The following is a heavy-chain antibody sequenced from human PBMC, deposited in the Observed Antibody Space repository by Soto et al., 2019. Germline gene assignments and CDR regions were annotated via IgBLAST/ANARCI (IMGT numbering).Heavy chain of an antibody. Sequence: SETLSLTCTVSGGSISSYYWSWIRQPPGKGLEWIGYIYYNGNTNYNPSLKSRVTISVDTSKTQFSLKLSSVTAADTAVYYCARATYYYGRSGYLSYFDYWGEGALVTSPQ. CDR2: IYYNGNT. V-gene: IGHV4-59*01. D-gene: IGHD3-22*01. J-gene: IGHJ4*02. CDR3: ARATYYYGRSGYLSYFDY. CDR1: GGSISSYY.